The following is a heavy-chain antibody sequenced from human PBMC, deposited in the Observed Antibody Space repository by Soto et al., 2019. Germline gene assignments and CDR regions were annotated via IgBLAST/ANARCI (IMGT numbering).Heavy chain of an antibody. CDR2: IYYSGST. J-gene: IGHJ4*02. CDR3: ARGKDFDWSDFDY. D-gene: IGHD3-9*01. CDR1: GGSISSYY. V-gene: IGHV4-59*01. Sequence: PSETLSLTCTVSGGSISSYYWSWIRQPPGKGLEWIGYIYYSGSTNYNPSLKSRVTISVDTSKNQFSLKLSSVTAADTAVYYCARGKDFDWSDFDYWGQGTLVTVSS.